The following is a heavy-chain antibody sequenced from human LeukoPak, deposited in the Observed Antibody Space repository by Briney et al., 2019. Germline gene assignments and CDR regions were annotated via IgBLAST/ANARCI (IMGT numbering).Heavy chain of an antibody. V-gene: IGHV3-43D*04. Sequence: GGSLRLSCAASGFTFDDYAMHWVRQAPGKGLEWVSLISWDGGSTYYADSVKGRFTISRDNSKNSLYLQMNSLRAEDTTLYYCAATYYDYVWGSLDYWGQGTLVTVSS. CDR2: ISWDGGST. CDR1: GFTFDDYA. J-gene: IGHJ4*02. D-gene: IGHD3-16*01. CDR3: AATYYDYVWGSLDY.